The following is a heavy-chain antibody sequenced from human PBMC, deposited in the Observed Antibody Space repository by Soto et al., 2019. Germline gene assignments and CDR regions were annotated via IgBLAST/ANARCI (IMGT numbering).Heavy chain of an antibody. CDR2: VIPMFGTA. J-gene: IGHJ6*02. Sequence: QVQLVQSGAEVRKPGSSVKVSCRSSGGIFTATAISWVRQAPGQGPEWMGGVIPMFGTANYPQRFQGRVTNTADGSKNPGYIQLSSLRSEEKAVYFWSVCFKLDYYSLDVWGQGTTVTVSS. D-gene: IGHD5-18*01. CDR1: GGIFTATA. V-gene: IGHV1-69*01. CDR3: SVCFKLDYYSLDV.